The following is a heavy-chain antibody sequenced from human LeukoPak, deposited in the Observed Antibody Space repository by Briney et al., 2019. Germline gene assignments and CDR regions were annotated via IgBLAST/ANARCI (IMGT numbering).Heavy chain of an antibody. CDR3: ARDREGGSYLWNYYYSMDV. D-gene: IGHD1-26*01. J-gene: IGHJ6*02. V-gene: IGHV1-69*13. CDR1: GGTFSSYA. Sequence: GASVKVSCKASGGTFSSYAISWVRQAPGQGLEWMGGIIPILGTANYAQKFQGRVTITADESTSTAYMELSSLRSEDTAVYYCARDREGGSYLWNYYYSMDVWGQGTTVTVSS. CDR2: IIPILGTA.